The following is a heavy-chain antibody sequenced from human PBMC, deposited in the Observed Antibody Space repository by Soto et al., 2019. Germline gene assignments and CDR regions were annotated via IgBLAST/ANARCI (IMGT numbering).Heavy chain of an antibody. CDR3: ASTHHQWYSSSWYWFDP. CDR1: GFTFSSYA. J-gene: IGHJ5*02. V-gene: IGHV3-30*04. Sequence: GGSLRLSCAASGFTFSSYAMHWVRQAPGKGLEWVAVISYDGSNKYYADSVKGRFTISRDNSKNTLYLQMNSLRAEDTAVYYCASTHHQWYSSSWYWFDPWGQGTLVTVSS. CDR2: ISYDGSNK. D-gene: IGHD6-13*01.